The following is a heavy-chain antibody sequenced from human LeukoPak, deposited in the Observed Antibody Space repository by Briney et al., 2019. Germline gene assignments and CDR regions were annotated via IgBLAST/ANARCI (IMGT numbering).Heavy chain of an antibody. CDR2: IYSGGST. V-gene: IGHV3-53*01. Sequence: GGSLRLSCAASGFTVSSNYMSWVRQAPGKGLEWVSVIYSGGSTYYADSVKGRFTISRDNSKNTLYLQTNSLRAEDTAVYYCARDSTYYYDSSGHPPRFDYWGQGTLVTVSS. CDR1: GFTVSSNY. CDR3: ARDSTYYYDSSGHPPRFDY. D-gene: IGHD3-22*01. J-gene: IGHJ4*02.